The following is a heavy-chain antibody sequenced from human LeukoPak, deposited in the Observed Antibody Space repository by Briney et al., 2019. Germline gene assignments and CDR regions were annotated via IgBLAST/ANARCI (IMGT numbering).Heavy chain of an antibody. CDR3: AGGWDIVVVVAATLGAFDI. J-gene: IGHJ3*02. V-gene: IGHV3-48*02. CDR2: ISSSSSTI. CDR1: GFTFSSYS. D-gene: IGHD2-15*01. Sequence: GGCLRLSCAASGFTFSSYSMNWVRQAPGKGLEWVSYISSSSSTIYYADSVKGRFTISRDNAKNSLYLQMNSLRDEDTAVYYCAGGWDIVVVVAATLGAFDIWGQGTMVTVSS.